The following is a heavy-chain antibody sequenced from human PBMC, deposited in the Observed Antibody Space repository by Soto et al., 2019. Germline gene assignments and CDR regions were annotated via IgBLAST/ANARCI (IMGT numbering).Heavy chain of an antibody. D-gene: IGHD2-2*01. J-gene: IGHJ4*02. CDR3: ARDVREGYCSSTSCSPFDY. CDR1: GFTFSSYA. CDR2: ISYDGSNK. Sequence: GGSLRLSCAASGFTFSSYAMHWVRQAPGKGLEWVAVISYDGSNKYYADSVKGRFTISRDNSKNTLYLQMNSLRAEDTAVYYCARDVREGYCSSTSCSPFDYWGQGTLVTVSS. V-gene: IGHV3-30-3*01.